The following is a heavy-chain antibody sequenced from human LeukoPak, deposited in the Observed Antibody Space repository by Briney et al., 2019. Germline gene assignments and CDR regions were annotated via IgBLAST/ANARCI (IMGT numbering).Heavy chain of an antibody. J-gene: IGHJ5*02. CDR1: GFTFDDYG. V-gene: IGHV3-20*01. D-gene: IGHD6-13*01. CDR3: ARVPLAAAYNWFDP. Sequence: GGSLRLSCAASGFTFDDYGMSWVRQAPGKGLEWVSGINWNGGSTGYADSVKGPFTISRDNAKNSLYLQMNSLRPEDTALYHCARVPLAAAYNWFDPWGQGTLVTVSS. CDR2: INWNGGST.